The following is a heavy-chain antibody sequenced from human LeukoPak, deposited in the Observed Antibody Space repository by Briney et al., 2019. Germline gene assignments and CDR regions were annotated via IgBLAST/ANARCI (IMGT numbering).Heavy chain of an antibody. Sequence: ASVKVSCKASGYTFTSYGISWVRQAPGQGLEWMGWISAYNDNTNYAQKLQGRVTMTTDTSTSTAYMELGSLRSDDTAVYYCARGYCSSTSCYAADYWGQGTLVTVSS. CDR3: ARGYCSSTSCYAADY. V-gene: IGHV1-18*01. CDR1: GYTFTSYG. CDR2: ISAYNDNT. J-gene: IGHJ4*02. D-gene: IGHD2-2*01.